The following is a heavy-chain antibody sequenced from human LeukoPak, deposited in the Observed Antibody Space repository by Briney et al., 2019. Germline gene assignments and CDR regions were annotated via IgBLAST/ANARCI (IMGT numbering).Heavy chain of an antibody. V-gene: IGHV3-11*01. CDR1: GFTFSDYY. CDR2: ISSSGSTI. Sequence: GGSLRLSCAASGFTFSDYYMSWIRQAPGKGLEWVSYISSSGSTIYYADSVKGRFTTSRDNAKNSLYLQMNSLRAEDTAVYYCASTVAATPRADYFDYWGQGTLVTVSS. J-gene: IGHJ4*02. D-gene: IGHD2-15*01. CDR3: ASTVAATPRADYFDY.